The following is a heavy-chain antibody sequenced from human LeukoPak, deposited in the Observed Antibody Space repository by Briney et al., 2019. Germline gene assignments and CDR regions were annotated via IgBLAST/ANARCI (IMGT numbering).Heavy chain of an antibody. Sequence: SETLSLTCTVSGGSICNYSWSWLRQPPGKGLEWIGRIYASGSTTYNPSLKSRVTMAVDTSKTQFSLKLSSVTAADTAVYYCARDSGTTGEVRFDPWGQGTLVTVSA. D-gene: IGHD3-10*01. CDR3: ARDSGTTGEVRFDP. V-gene: IGHV4-4*07. J-gene: IGHJ5*02. CDR2: IYASGST. CDR1: GGSICNYS.